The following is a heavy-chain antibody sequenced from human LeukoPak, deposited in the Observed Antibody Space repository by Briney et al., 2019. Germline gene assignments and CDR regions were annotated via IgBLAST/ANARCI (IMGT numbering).Heavy chain of an antibody. CDR2: IKSKTDGGTT. V-gene: IGHV3-15*01. J-gene: IGHJ4*02. CDR3: AREDTAMGWIFDY. Sequence: GGSLRLSCAASGFTFSNAGMSWVRQAPGKGLEWVGRIKSKTDGGTTDYAEPVKGRFTISRDDSKNTLYLQMNSLRTEDTAVYYCAREDTAMGWIFDYWGQGTLVTVSS. D-gene: IGHD5-18*01. CDR1: GFTFSNAG.